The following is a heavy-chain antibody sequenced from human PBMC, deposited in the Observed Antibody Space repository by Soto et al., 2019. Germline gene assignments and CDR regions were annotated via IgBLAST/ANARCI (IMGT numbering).Heavy chain of an antibody. D-gene: IGHD2-2*01. CDR1: GFAFNNYG. CDR3: AREDSIIIPAVSDF. J-gene: IGHJ4*02. V-gene: IGHV3-21*01. CDR2: ISSSDYT. Sequence: GGSLRISGTVSGFAFNNYGINWVRQAPGKGLEWVSSISSSDYTYYSDSVKGRFAISRDNAKSSVSLQMNTLRVEDTAVYYCAREDSIIIPAVSDFWGQGTLVTVSS.